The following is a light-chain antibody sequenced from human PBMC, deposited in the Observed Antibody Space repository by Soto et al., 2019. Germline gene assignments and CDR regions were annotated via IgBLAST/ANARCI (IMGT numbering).Light chain of an antibody. CDR2: DVN. CDR1: SSDVGGYNY. Sequence: QSALTQPASVSGSPGQSITISCTGTSSDVGGYNYVSWYRQHPGKAPKLMIYDVNHRPSGVSNRFSGSKSGNTASLTISGLQAEDVADYYCTSYTYMSGSTYVFGTGTKVTVL. V-gene: IGLV2-14*03. J-gene: IGLJ1*01. CDR3: TSYTYMSGSTYV.